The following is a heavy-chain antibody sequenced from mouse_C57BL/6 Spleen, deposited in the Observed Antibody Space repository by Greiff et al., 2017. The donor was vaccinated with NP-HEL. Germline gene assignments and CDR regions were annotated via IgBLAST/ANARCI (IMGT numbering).Heavy chain of an antibody. CDR3: TTMELRRRGFAY. Sequence: VQLQQSGAELVRPGASVKLSCTASGFNIKDAYMHWVKQRPEQGLEWIGWIDPENGDTEYASKFQGKATITADTSSNTAYLQLSSLTSEDTAVYYCTTMELRRRGFAYWGQGTLVTVSA. D-gene: IGHD1-2*01. CDR1: GFNIKDAY. V-gene: IGHV14-4*01. CDR2: IDPENGDT. J-gene: IGHJ3*01.